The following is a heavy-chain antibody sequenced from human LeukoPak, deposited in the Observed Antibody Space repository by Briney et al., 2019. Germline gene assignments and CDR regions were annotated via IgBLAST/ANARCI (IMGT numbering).Heavy chain of an antibody. CDR2: IKQDGSEK. CDR1: GFTSSSYW. D-gene: IGHD2-21*02. V-gene: IGHV3-7*03. CDR3: ARGGAGDEGYDYYYMDV. J-gene: IGHJ6*03. Sequence: GGSLRLSCAASGFTSSSYWMSWVRQAPGKGLEWVANIKQDGSEKYYVDSVKGRFTISRDNAKNSLYLQMNSLRAEDTAVYYCARGGAGDEGYDYYYMDVWGKGTTVTISS.